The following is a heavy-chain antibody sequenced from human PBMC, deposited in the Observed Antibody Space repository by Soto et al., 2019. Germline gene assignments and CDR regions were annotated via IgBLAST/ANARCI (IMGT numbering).Heavy chain of an antibody. CDR2: IIPILGIA. CDR3: ARDLGYTSYGSGSYYKGYWYFDL. D-gene: IGHD3-10*01. CDR1: GGTFSSYP. V-gene: IGHV1-69*04. Sequence: QVQLVQSGAEVKKPGSSVKVSCKASGGTFSSYPISWVRQAPGQGLEWMGRIIPILGIANYAQKFQGRVTITADKSTSTAYMELSSLRSEDTAVYYCARDLGYTSYGSGSYYKGYWYFDLWGRGTLVTVSS. J-gene: IGHJ2*01.